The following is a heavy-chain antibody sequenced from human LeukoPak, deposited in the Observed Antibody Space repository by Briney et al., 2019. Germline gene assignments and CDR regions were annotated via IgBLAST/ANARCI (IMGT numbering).Heavy chain of an antibody. V-gene: IGHV3-53*04. J-gene: IGHJ6*02. CDR1: GFIVSSNY. Sequence: PGGSLRLSCAASGFIVSSNYMSWVRQAPGKGLEWVSYISSSSSTTYYADSVKGRFTISRHNSENTLYLQMNSLRAEDTAMYYCARGVYGDYEDYYYFGLDVWGQGTTVTVSS. CDR3: ARGVYGDYEDYYYFGLDV. D-gene: IGHD4-17*01. CDR2: ISSSSSTT.